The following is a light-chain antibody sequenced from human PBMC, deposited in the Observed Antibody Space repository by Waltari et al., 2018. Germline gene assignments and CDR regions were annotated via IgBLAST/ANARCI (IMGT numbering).Light chain of an antibody. CDR1: QSVSNY. CDR3: QHRSSWPLT. V-gene: IGKV3-11*01. J-gene: IGKJ4*02. Sequence: EIALTPSPATLSLSPGERAALSCRARQSVSNYLAWYQQKPGQAPRLLTYDAFNRATGIPARFSGSGSGTDFTLTITSLEPEDSAVYYCQHRSSWPLTFGGGTKVEI. CDR2: DAF.